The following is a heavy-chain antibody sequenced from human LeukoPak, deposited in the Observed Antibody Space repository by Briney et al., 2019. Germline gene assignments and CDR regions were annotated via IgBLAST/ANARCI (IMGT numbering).Heavy chain of an antibody. D-gene: IGHD3-9*01. Sequence: GGSLRLSCEASGFVFSRYGMHWVRQAPGKGLEWVAVISYDGSNKYYADSVKGRFTISRDNSKNTLYLQMNSLRAEDTAVYYCARERTGLRYFDWLFIYWGQGTLVTVSS. CDR1: GFVFSRYG. V-gene: IGHV3-30*03. CDR2: ISYDGSNK. CDR3: ARERTGLRYFDWLFIY. J-gene: IGHJ4*02.